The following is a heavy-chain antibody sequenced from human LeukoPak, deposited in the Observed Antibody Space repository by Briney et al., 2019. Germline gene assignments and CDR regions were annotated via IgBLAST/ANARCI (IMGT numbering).Heavy chain of an antibody. CDR1: GFTFSSYW. CDR3: ARGYIDRNYYYYYGMDV. CDR2: IKQDGSEK. J-gene: IGHJ6*02. D-gene: IGHD3-16*02. Sequence: GGSLRLSCAASGFTFSSYWMSWVRQVPGKGLEWVANIKQDGSEKYYVDSVKGRFTISRDNAKNSLYLQMNSLRAEDTAVYYCARGYIDRNYYYYYGMDVWGQGTTVTVSS. V-gene: IGHV3-7*01.